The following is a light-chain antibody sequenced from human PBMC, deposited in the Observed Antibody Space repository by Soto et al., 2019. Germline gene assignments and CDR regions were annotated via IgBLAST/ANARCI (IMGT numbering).Light chain of an antibody. Sequence: ENVLTQSPGTLSLSPGERATLSCRASQTVTGNYLAWYQQKPGQAPRLLVYGASSRATGIPDRFSGRGSGKDSPLIITSLGPEDPELYSFHQFGARPPPFGSRLPFGGGPRWRSN. J-gene: IGKJ4*01. CDR3: HQFGARPPPFGSRLP. V-gene: IGKV3-20*01. CDR2: GAS. CDR1: QTVTGNY.